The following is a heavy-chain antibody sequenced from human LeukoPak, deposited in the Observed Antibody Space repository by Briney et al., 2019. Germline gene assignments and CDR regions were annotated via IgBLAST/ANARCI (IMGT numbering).Heavy chain of an antibody. CDR1: GGSFSGYY. Sequence: SETLSLTCPVYGGSFSGYYWSWIRQPPGKGLEWIGETNHSGSTNYNPSLKSRVTISVDTSKNQFSLKLSSVTAADTAVYYCARIPPRSYCSGGSCYRNAFDIWGQGTMVTVSS. V-gene: IGHV4-34*01. J-gene: IGHJ3*02. CDR2: TNHSGST. CDR3: ARIPPRSYCSGGSCYRNAFDI. D-gene: IGHD2-15*01.